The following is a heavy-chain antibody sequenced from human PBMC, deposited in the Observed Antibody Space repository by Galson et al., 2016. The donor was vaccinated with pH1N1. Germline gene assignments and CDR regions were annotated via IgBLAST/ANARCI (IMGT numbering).Heavy chain of an antibody. V-gene: IGHV2-5*01. CDR3: ARNGYGDYVGYFDY. Sequence: PALVKPTQTLTLTCTFSGFSLSTSAVGVGWIRQPPGKALEWLPLIYWHDDNRYSPSLTSSLTITKDTSKNHVVLTMTNMDPVDTATYYCARNGYGDYVGYFDYWGQGALVTVSS. CDR1: GFSLSTSAVG. D-gene: IGHD4-17*01. CDR2: IYWHDDN. J-gene: IGHJ4*02.